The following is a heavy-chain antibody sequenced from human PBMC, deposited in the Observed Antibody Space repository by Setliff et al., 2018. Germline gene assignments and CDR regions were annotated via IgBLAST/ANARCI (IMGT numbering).Heavy chain of an antibody. Sequence: GESLKISCKGSGYSFSNFWIGWVRQMPGKGLEWMGIIYPGDSHTRYSPSLQGQVTMSADKSINTAYLQWSNLKASDTAIYYCAGSLVGATYSVYFDYWGQGALVTVSS. V-gene: IGHV5-51*01. D-gene: IGHD1-26*01. CDR1: GYSFSNFW. CDR3: AGSLVGATYSVYFDY. CDR2: IYPGDSHT. J-gene: IGHJ4*02.